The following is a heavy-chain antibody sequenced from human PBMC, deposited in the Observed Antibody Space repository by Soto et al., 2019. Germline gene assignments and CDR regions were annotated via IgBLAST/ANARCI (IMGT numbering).Heavy chain of an antibody. D-gene: IGHD1-7*01. Sequence: QVQLVQSGAEVRKPGASVKVSCKASGYTFNNYFMHWVRQAPAQGLEWMGVITPSSGSTTYAQRFQRRLTMTRDTSTNTVYMELRSLRSEDTAVYFCARDLVPIWNYVGLAPGAQHWFDPWGQGTLVTVSS. J-gene: IGHJ5*02. V-gene: IGHV1-46*02. CDR3: ARDLVPIWNYVGLAPGAQHWFDP. CDR1: GYTFNNYF. CDR2: ITPSSGST.